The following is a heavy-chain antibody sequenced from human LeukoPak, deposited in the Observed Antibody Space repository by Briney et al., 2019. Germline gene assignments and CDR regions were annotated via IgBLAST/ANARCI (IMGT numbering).Heavy chain of an antibody. V-gene: IGHV4-59*10. CDR1: GGSFSGYY. J-gene: IGHJ4*02. CDR2: IYTSGST. D-gene: IGHD3-10*01. CDR3: ASTMVRGPPRGRTFDY. Sequence: SETLSLTCAVYGGSFSGYYWSWIRQPPGKGLEWIGRIYTSGSTNYNPSLKSRVTISVDTSKNQFSLKLSSVTAADTAVYYCASTMVRGPPRGRTFDYWGQGTLVTVSS.